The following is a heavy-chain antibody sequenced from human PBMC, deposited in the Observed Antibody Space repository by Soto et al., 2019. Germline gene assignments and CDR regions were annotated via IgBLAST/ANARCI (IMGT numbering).Heavy chain of an antibody. CDR1: GYTFTSYG. CDR2: INVYNGIA. D-gene: IGHD2-2*01. CDR3: AREDRDRETGLVPAAIDGMDV. V-gene: IGHV1-18*01. Sequence: ASVKVFCKASGYTFTSYGISWVRQAPGQGLEWMGWINVYNGIASYAQKFQGRVTITADESTSTAYMELSSLRSDDTAVYYCAREDRDRETGLVPAAIDGMDVWGQGTTVTVSS. J-gene: IGHJ6*02.